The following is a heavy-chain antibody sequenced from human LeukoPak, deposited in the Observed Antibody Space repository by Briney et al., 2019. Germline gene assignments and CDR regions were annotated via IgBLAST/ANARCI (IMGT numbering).Heavy chain of an antibody. V-gene: IGHV4-38-2*02. CDR3: ARSRFLEWLVHDAFDI. Sequence: SETLSLTCTVSGYSISSGYYWGWIRQPPGKGLEWIGSIYHSGSTYYNPSLKSRVTISVDTSNNQFSLKLSSVTAADTAVYYCARSRFLEWLVHDAFDIWGQGTMVTVSS. J-gene: IGHJ3*02. D-gene: IGHD3-3*01. CDR1: GYSISSGYY. CDR2: IYHSGST.